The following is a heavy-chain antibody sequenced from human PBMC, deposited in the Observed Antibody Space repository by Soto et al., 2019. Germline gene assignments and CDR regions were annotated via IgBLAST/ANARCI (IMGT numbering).Heavy chain of an antibody. J-gene: IGHJ4*02. CDR1: GGTFSDSA. CDR2: LVPMFRTA. D-gene: IGHD1-26*01. CDR3: SRGLGGSYFPFDF. Sequence: QVHLVQSGAEVKKPGSSVKVSCKTSGGTFSDSAINWLRQTPGQGLEWMGGLVPMFRTANYAPNLQGRVSITADESTSTVFMELSSLTFEDTAVYYRSRGLGGSYFPFDFWGQGTLLTVSS. V-gene: IGHV1-69*12.